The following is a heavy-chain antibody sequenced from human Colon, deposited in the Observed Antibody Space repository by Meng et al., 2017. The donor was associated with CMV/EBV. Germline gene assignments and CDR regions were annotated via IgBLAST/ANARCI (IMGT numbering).Heavy chain of an antibody. D-gene: IGHD4-11*01. J-gene: IGHJ4*02. Sequence: ASVKVSCKTSGYTFTTYGIDWVRLAPGQGLEWMGWISAYNGNTKYAQKLQGRVTLTTDTSTSTAYMELRSLRSGDTAVYYCAIVDHSNPIDYWGQGTLVTVSS. CDR3: AIVDHSNPIDY. V-gene: IGHV1-18*01. CDR2: ISAYNGNT. CDR1: GYTFTTYG.